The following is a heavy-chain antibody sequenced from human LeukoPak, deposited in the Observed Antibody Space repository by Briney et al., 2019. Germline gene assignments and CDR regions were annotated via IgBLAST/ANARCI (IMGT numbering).Heavy chain of an antibody. CDR1: GFTFSGYW. V-gene: IGHV3-74*03. J-gene: IGHJ4*02. Sequence: QPGGSLRLSCAASGFTFSGYWMHWVRQAPGKGLVWVSRINGDGTSTTYADSVKGRFTISRDSAKNTLYLQMNSLRAEDTAVYYCTRTLRRDCTNGVCFDYWGQGTLVTVSS. CDR3: TRTLRRDCTNGVCFDY. CDR2: INGDGTST. D-gene: IGHD2-8*01.